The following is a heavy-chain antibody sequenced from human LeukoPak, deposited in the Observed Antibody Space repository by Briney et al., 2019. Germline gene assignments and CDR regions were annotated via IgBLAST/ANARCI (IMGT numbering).Heavy chain of an antibody. J-gene: IGHJ4*02. V-gene: IGHV3-23*01. Sequence: GGSLRLSCAASGFTFSSYAMSWVRQAPGKGLEWVSAISGSGGSTYYADSVKGRFTISRDNSKNTLYLQMNSLRAEDTAVYYCAKGLGIAAAGRRSYYFDYWGQGTLVTVSS. CDR2: ISGSGGST. D-gene: IGHD6-13*01. CDR3: AKGLGIAAAGRRSYYFDY. CDR1: GFTFSSYA.